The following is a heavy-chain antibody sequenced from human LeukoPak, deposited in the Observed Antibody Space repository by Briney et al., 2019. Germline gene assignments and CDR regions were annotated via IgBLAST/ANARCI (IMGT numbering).Heavy chain of an antibody. V-gene: IGHV3-21*01. CDR3: ARAGGYSYGFDY. J-gene: IGHJ4*02. Sequence: GGSLRLSCAASGFTFSSYSMNWVRQAPGKGPEWVSSISSSSSYIYYADSVKGRFTISRDNAKNSLYLQMNSLRAEDTAVYYCARAGGYSYGFDYWGQGTLVTVSS. CDR1: GFTFSSYS. CDR2: ISSSSSYI. D-gene: IGHD5-18*01.